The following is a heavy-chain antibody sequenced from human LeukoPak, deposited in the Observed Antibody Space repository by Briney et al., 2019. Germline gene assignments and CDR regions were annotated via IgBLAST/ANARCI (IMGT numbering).Heavy chain of an antibody. CDR1: GGSFSNYA. V-gene: IGHV1-69*13. D-gene: IGHD3-3*01. CDR3: ARDHTITIFGVGWFDP. CDR2: IIPIVGTP. J-gene: IGHJ5*02. Sequence: ASVKVSCKTSGGSFSNYAISWVRQAPGQGLEWMGGIIPIVGTPNYAQKFQGRVTITADESTSTAYMDLSSLTSEDTAVYYCARDHTITIFGVGWFDPWGQGTLVTVSS.